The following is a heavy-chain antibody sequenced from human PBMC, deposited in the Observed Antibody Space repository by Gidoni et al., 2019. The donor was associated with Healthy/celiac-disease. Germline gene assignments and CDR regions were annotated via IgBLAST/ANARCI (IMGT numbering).Heavy chain of an antibody. CDR1: GGTVSSYA. D-gene: IGHD4-17*01. Sequence: QVQLVQSGAEVKTPGTSGKVSCKASGGTVSSYAIRWVRQAPGQGLEWMGGIIPIFGTATYAQKFQGRVTITADESTSTAYMELSSLRSEYTAVYYCARDPHDYGFRWFDPWGQGTLVTVSS. CDR2: IIPIFGTA. V-gene: IGHV1-69*01. CDR3: ARDPHDYGFRWFDP. J-gene: IGHJ5*02.